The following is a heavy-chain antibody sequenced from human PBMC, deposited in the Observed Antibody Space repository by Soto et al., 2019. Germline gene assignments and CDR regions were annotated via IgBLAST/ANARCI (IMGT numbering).Heavy chain of an antibody. D-gene: IGHD6-13*01. J-gene: IGHJ6*02. CDR3: ARVNKVAAAGSYYYATDV. V-gene: IGHV3-13*01. CDR2: IGTDGDT. Sequence: EVQLVESGGGLVQPGGSLRRSCAASGFPFSRYDMDWVRQATGKGLEWVSTIGTDGDTYFPDSVKGRFTISRENAKNSLYLQMNALRAEDTAVYYCARVNKVAAAGSYYYATDVWGQGTTVTVSS. CDR1: GFPFSRYD.